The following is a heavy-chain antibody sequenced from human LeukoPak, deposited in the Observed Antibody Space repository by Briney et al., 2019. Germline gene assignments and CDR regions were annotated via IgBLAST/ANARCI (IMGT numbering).Heavy chain of an antibody. D-gene: IGHD6-13*01. J-gene: IGHJ4*02. V-gene: IGHV3-23*01. CDR3: ARDQALQLVGDS. Sequence: GGSLRDSCAAPVFTFDTHHMSSVRPAPGEGLEWLSDITGSGGTTHYSDSVTGRFTISRDNSKNTLYLQMDNLRVEDTAVYYCARDQALQLVGDSWGQGTLVSVSS. CDR1: VFTFDTHH. CDR2: ITGSGGTT.